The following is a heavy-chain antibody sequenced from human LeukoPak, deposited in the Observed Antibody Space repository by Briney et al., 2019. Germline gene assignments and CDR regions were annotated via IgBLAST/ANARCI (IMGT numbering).Heavy chain of an antibody. D-gene: IGHD3-22*01. V-gene: IGHV5-51*01. Sequence: NRGESLKISCKGSGYSFTSYWIGWVRQMPGKGLKWMGIIYPGDSDTRYSPSFQGQVTISADKSISTAYLQWSSLKASDTAMYYCMRSYYDSSGYSHYDYWGQGTLVTVSS. CDR1: GYSFTSYW. J-gene: IGHJ4*02. CDR2: IYPGDSDT. CDR3: MRSYYDSSGYSHYDY.